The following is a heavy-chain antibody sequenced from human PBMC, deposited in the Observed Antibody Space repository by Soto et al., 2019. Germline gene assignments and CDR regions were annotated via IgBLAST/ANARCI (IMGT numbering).Heavy chain of an antibody. J-gene: IGHJ6*02. CDR1: GGSFSGYN. CDR3: ARGGNYVYYYYYGMDV. D-gene: IGHD4-4*01. Sequence: SETLCLTCAVYGGSFSGYNWSWIRQPPGKGLEWIGEINHSGSTNYNPSLKSRVTISVDTSKNQFSLKLSSVTAADTAVYYCARGGNYVYYYYYGMDVWGQGTTVTVS. CDR2: INHSGST. V-gene: IGHV4-34*01.